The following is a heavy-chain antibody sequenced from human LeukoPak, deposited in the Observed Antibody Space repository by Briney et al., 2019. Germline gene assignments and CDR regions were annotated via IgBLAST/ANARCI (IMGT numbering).Heavy chain of an antibody. CDR3: ARGRSVRFLEWFSSDY. D-gene: IGHD3-3*01. CDR1: GGSFSGYY. Sequence: PSETLSLTCAVYGGSFSGYYWSWIRQPPGHGLAWIGEINHSGSTNYNPSLKSRVTISVDTSKNQFSLKLSSVTAADTAVYYCARGRSVRFLEWFSSDYWGQGTLVTVSS. J-gene: IGHJ4*02. CDR2: INHSGST. V-gene: IGHV4-34*01.